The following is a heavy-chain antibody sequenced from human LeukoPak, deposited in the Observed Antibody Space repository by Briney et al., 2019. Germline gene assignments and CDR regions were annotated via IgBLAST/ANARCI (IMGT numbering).Heavy chain of an antibody. CDR2: IKQDGSEK. D-gene: IGHD3-22*01. J-gene: IGHJ4*02. CDR1: GFTFSRYW. V-gene: IGHV3-7*01. Sequence: PGGSLRLSCAASGFTFSRYWMSWVRQAPGKGLEWVANIKQDGSEKYYVDSVKGRFTISRDNAKNSLYLQMNSLKAEDTAVYYCARDNYYYYSSGYYYFFDYWVQATLVTVSS. CDR3: ARDNYYYYSSGYYYFFDY.